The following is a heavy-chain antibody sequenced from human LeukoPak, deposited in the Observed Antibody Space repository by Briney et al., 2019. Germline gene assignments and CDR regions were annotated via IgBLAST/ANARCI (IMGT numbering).Heavy chain of an antibody. CDR2: ISTSGSTI. CDR3: ATLDSSREYFQH. J-gene: IGHJ1*01. Sequence: GGSLRLSCADSGFTFRSYALTWVRQAPGKGLEWVSYISTSGSTIYYADSVKGRFTISRDNAKNSLSLQMNSLRAEDTAVYYCATLDSSREYFQHWGQGTLVTVSS. CDR1: GFTFRSYA. V-gene: IGHV3-48*03. D-gene: IGHD6-6*01.